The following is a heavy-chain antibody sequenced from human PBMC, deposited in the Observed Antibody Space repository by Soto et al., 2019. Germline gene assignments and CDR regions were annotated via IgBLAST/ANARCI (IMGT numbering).Heavy chain of an antibody. CDR1: GFTFDDYA. D-gene: IGHD2-15*01. J-gene: IGHJ4*02. Sequence: GGSLRLSCAASGFTFDDYAMHWVRQAPGKGLEWVSGISWNSDNVGYADSVKGRFTISRDNAKNSLYLQMNSLRAEDTALYYCAKGERYCSGGTCFTLIDYWGQGTLVTVS. CDR3: AKGERYCSGGTCFTLIDY. CDR2: ISWNSDNV. V-gene: IGHV3-9*01.